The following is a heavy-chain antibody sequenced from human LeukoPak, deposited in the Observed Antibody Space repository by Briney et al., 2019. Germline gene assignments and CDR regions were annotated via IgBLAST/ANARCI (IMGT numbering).Heavy chain of an antibody. V-gene: IGHV3-21*05. Sequence: GGSLRLSCAASGFTFSSYSMNWVRQAPGKGLEWVSYISSSSSYIYYADSVKGRFTISRDNAKNSLYLQMNSLRAEDTAVYYCARDPRGYSAFDIWGQGTMVTVSS. CDR3: ARDPRGYSAFDI. D-gene: IGHD6-13*01. J-gene: IGHJ3*02. CDR1: GFTFSSYS. CDR2: ISSSSSYI.